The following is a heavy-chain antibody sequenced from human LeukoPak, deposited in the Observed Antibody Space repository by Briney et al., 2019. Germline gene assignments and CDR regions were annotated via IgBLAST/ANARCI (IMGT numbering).Heavy chain of an antibody. Sequence: SVKVSCKASGGTFSSYAISWVRQAPGQGLEWMGGIIPIFGTANYAQKFQGRVTITADKSTGTAYMELSSLRSEDTAVYYCARGATGTRRWFDPWGQGTLVTVSS. CDR3: ARGATGTRRWFDP. CDR1: GGTFSSYA. J-gene: IGHJ5*02. D-gene: IGHD1-1*01. CDR2: IIPIFGTA. V-gene: IGHV1-69*06.